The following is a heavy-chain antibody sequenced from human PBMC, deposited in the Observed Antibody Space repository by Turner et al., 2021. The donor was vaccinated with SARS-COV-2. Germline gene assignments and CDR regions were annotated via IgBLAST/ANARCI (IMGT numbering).Heavy chain of an antibody. V-gene: IGHV3-7*01. CDR1: VFTFSSYW. CDR2: IKQDGSEK. D-gene: IGHD3-3*01. J-gene: IGHJ4*02. Sequence: EVQLVESGGGVVQPGGSLRLSCAASVFTFSSYWMSWVRQAPGKGLEWVGKIKQDGSEKYYVDSVKGRFTISRDNAKNSLYLQMNSLRAEDTAVYYCARDRSTYYDFWSGYWHFDYWGQGTLVTVSS. CDR3: ARDRSTYYDFWSGYWHFDY.